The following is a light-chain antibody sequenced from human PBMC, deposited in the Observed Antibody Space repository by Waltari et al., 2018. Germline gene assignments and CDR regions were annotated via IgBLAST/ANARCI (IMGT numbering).Light chain of an antibody. CDR1: QSVTSIS. Sequence: CRASQSVTSISLTWYQKKVGQAPRLLIYGTASRATGIPDRFSGSGSGTEFTLTISRLEPEDFAVYYCQQYDGEVVTFGGGTKVEI. J-gene: IGKJ4*01. CDR2: GTA. V-gene: IGKV3-20*01. CDR3: QQYDGEVVT.